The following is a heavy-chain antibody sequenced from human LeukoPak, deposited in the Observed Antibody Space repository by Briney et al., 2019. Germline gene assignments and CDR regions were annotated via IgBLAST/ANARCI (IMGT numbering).Heavy chain of an antibody. CDR1: GFTFSNYG. D-gene: IGHD2-15*01. V-gene: IGHV3-30*18. J-gene: IGHJ4*02. CDR2: ITYEGSIK. CDR3: SKSGARYCTGGSCYFDY. Sequence: GGSLRLSCAASGFTFSNYGMHWVRQAPGKGLEWVAIITYEGSIKYYADSVKGRFTISRDNSNNTLYLQMNSLRAEDTAIYYCSKSGARYCTGGSCYFDYWGQGTLVTVSS.